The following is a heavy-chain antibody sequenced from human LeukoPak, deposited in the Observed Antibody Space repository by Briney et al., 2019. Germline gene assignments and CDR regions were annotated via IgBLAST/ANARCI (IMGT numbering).Heavy chain of an antibody. CDR1: GGSIRSDY. Sequence: SKTLSLTCTVSGGSIRSDYWSWVRQPPGKGLEWIGHIHYSGSTNYNASLKSRLTMSVDMSKNQFSLKLTSVTAADTAVYYCARLGRKTTVVPPDFDCWGQGTLVTVSS. CDR2: IHYSGST. J-gene: IGHJ4*02. V-gene: IGHV4-59*01. CDR3: ARLGRKTTVVPPDFDC. D-gene: IGHD4-23*01.